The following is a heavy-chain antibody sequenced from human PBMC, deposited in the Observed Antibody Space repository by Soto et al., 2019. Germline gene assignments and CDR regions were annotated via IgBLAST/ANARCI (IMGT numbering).Heavy chain of an antibody. CDR1: SGVSGDSISTYY. J-gene: IGHJ4*02. V-gene: IGHV4-59*08. CDR3: ATHKWLAPFDS. Sequence: QVQLQESGPGLVKPSETLSLNCTVSGVSGDSISTYYWTWIRQSPGKCLEWIGYINYSGITDYNPYLKSSVTTSVDTSKNQFSLSMTSVTAADTGLYYWATHKWLAPFDSWGQGTMVTVSS. D-gene: IGHD6-19*01. CDR2: INYSGIT.